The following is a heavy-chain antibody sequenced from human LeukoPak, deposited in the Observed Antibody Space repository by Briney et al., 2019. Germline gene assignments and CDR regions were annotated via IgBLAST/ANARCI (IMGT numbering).Heavy chain of an antibody. V-gene: IGHV5-51*03. CDR3: ARTHYDFWSGYYRGFDY. CDR2: IYPGDSDT. J-gene: IGHJ4*02. D-gene: IGHD3-3*01. CDR1: GYSFTSYW. Sequence: GESLKISCKGSGYSFTSYWICWVRQMPGKGLEWMGIIYPGDSDTRYSPSFQGQVTISADKSISTAYLQWSSLKASDTAMYYCARTHYDFWSGYYRGFDYWGQGTLVTVSS.